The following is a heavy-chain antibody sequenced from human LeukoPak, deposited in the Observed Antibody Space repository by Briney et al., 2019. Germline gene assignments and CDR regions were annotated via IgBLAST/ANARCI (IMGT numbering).Heavy chain of an antibody. Sequence: ASVKVSCKASGYTFTGYYMHWVRQAPGQGLEWMGWINPNSGGTKYSQKFQGRVTMTRDTSISTAYMELSRLRSDDTAVYYCATQRGSYLWGTDFDYWGQGTLVTVSS. CDR1: GYTFTGYY. CDR3: ATQRGSYLWGTDFDY. D-gene: IGHD3-16*01. CDR2: INPNSGGT. J-gene: IGHJ4*02. V-gene: IGHV1-2*02.